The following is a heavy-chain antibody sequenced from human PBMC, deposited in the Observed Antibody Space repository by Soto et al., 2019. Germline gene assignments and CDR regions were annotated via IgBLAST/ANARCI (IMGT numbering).Heavy chain of an antibody. CDR3: ARDKTTGWSPLDY. J-gene: IGHJ4*02. Sequence: GGSLRLSCAASGFTFSDSAMHWVRQASGKGLEWVGRIRSKTNDYATRYAASVKGRFTISRDDSKNTAYLQMNNVKAEDTAVYYCARDKTTGWSPLDYWGQGTLVTVSS. D-gene: IGHD6-19*01. CDR1: GFTFSDSA. V-gene: IGHV3-73*01. CDR2: IRSKTNDYAT.